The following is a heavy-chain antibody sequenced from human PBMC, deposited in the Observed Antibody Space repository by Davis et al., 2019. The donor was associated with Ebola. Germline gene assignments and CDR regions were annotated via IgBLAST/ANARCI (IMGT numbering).Heavy chain of an antibody. Sequence: SETLSLTCTVSGGSVSSTSYYWGWIRQPPGKGLEWMGSIYYSGTTYDNPSLKSRVTVSVDRSKNQFSLRLNSVTAADTAVYYCARADYTRYFDHWGRGTVVTVSP. CDR3: ARADYTRYFDH. CDR1: GGSVSSTSYY. D-gene: IGHD3-16*01. J-gene: IGHJ4*02. CDR2: IYYSGTT. V-gene: IGHV4-39*07.